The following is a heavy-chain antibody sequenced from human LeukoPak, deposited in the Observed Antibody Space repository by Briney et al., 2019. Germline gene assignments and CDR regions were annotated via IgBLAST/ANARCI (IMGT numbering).Heavy chain of an antibody. CDR3: AVSGYSSSWPLYYYYYYMDV. Sequence: PGGSLRLSCAASGFTFSSYCMSWVRQAPGKGLEWVATIKQDGGETYYGDSVKGRFTISRDNAKNSLYLQMNSLRAEDTAVYYCAVSGYSSSWPLYYYYYYMDVWGKGTTVTVSS. V-gene: IGHV3-7*01. CDR1: GFTFSSYC. J-gene: IGHJ6*03. CDR2: IKQDGGET. D-gene: IGHD6-13*01.